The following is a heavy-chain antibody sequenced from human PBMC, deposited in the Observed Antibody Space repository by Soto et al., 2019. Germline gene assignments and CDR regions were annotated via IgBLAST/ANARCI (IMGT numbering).Heavy chain of an antibody. J-gene: IGHJ5*02. D-gene: IGHD5-18*01. CDR3: AHTVDTAMVNGWFDP. CDR1: GFSLSTSGVG. Sequence: SGPTLVKPTQTLTLTCTFSGFSLSTSGVGVGWIRQPPGKALEWLALIYWDDDKRYSPSLKSRLTITKDTSKNQVVLTMTNMDPVDTATYYCAHTVDTAMVNGWFDPWGQGTLVTVSS. CDR2: IYWDDDK. V-gene: IGHV2-5*02.